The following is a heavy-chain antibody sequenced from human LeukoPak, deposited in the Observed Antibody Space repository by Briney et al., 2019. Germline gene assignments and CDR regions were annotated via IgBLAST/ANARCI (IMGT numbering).Heavy chain of an antibody. Sequence: ASVKVSCKASGYTFTSYDINWVRQATGQGLEWMGGMNPNSGNTGYAQKFQGRVTMTRNTSISTAYMELSSLRSEDTAVYYCARGAEYYGSGSYGEIDYWGQGTLVTVSS. CDR1: GYTFTSYD. CDR2: MNPNSGNT. J-gene: IGHJ4*02. CDR3: ARGAEYYGSGSYGEIDY. D-gene: IGHD3-10*01. V-gene: IGHV1-8*01.